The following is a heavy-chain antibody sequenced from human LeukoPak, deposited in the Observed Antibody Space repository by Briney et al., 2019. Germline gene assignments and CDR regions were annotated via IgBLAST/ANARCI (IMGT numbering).Heavy chain of an antibody. CDR2: IYYSGST. CDR1: GGSISSSSYY. Sequence: PSETLSLTCTVSGGSISSSSYYWGWIRQPPGKGLEWIGSIYYSGSTYYNPSLKSRVTISVDTSKNQLSLKLSSVTAADTAVYYCARGPLVDTAMVPPTNWFDPWGQGTLVTVSS. J-gene: IGHJ5*02. CDR3: ARGPLVDTAMVPPTNWFDP. V-gene: IGHV4-39*07. D-gene: IGHD5-18*01.